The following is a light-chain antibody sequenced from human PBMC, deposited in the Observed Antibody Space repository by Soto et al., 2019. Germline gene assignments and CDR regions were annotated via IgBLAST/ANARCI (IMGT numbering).Light chain of an antibody. CDR3: AAWDDSPHVV. J-gene: IGLJ2*01. Sequence: QSVLTQPPSASGTPGQRVTISCSGSSSNIGSNYVYWYQQLPGTAPKLLIYRNNQRPSEVPDRFSGSKSGTSASLAISGLRSEDEADYYCAAWDDSPHVVFGGGTKLTVL. CDR2: RNN. V-gene: IGLV1-47*01. CDR1: SSNIGSNY.